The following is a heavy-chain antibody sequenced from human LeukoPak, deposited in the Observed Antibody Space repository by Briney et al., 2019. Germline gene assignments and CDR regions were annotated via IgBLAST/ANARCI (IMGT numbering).Heavy chain of an antibody. CDR3: AGGPSGTVGGVDY. J-gene: IGHJ4*02. D-gene: IGHD1-1*01. CDR1: GFTFSSYS. CDR2: ISSSSSYI. Sequence: GGSLRLSCAASGFTFSSYSMKWVRQAPGKGLEWVSSISSSSSYIYYADSVKGRFTISRDNAKNSLYLQMNSLRAEDTAVYYCAGGPSGTVGGVDYWGQGTLVTVSS. V-gene: IGHV3-21*01.